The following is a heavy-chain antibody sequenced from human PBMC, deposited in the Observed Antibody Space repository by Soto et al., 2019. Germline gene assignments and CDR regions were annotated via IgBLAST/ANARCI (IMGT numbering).Heavy chain of an antibody. J-gene: IGHJ3*02. Sequence: ASVKVSCKASGYTFSNFAMHWVRQAPGQRLEWMGWINAGNAKTKYSQKLQGRVTITSDTSASTAYMELSSLRSEDTAVYYCARYWDAFDMWGQGTLVTVSS. CDR1: GYTFSNFA. CDR3: ARYWDAFDM. CDR2: INAGNAKT. D-gene: IGHD2-8*02. V-gene: IGHV1-3*01.